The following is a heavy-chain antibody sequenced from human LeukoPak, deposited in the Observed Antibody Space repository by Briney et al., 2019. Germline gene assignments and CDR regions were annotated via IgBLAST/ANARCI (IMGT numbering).Heavy chain of an antibody. V-gene: IGHV1-2*04. CDR1: GYTFSSDG. CDR3: ARDRVYNSGWYDFDF. Sequence: ASVKVSCKAPGYTFSSDGITWVRQAPGQGLEWMGWINPNSGDTNYARKFQGLVTMTSDTSITTAYMELSRLRSDDTAVYYCARDRVYNSGWYDFDFWGQGTLVTVSS. CDR2: INPNSGDT. D-gene: IGHD6-19*01. J-gene: IGHJ4*02.